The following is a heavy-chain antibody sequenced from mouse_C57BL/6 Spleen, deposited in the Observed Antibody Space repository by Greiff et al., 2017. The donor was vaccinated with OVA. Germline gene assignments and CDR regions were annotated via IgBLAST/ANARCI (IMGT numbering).Heavy chain of an antibody. J-gene: IGHJ2*01. CDR1: GYTFTSYW. D-gene: IGHD2-5*01. CDR3: TEGYYSNSYYFDY. CDR2: IYPGNSDT. Sequence: VQLQQSGTVLARPGASVKMSCKTSGYTFTSYWMHWVKQRPGQGLEWIGAIYPGNSDTSYNQKFKGKAKLTAVTSASTAYMELSSLTNEDSAVYYCTEGYYSNSYYFDYWGQGTTLTVSS. V-gene: IGHV1-5*01.